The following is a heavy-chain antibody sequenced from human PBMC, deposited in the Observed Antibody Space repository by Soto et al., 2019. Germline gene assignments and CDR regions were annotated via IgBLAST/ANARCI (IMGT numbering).Heavy chain of an antibody. CDR3: ARHSKAMVPHYYYSGMDV. J-gene: IGHJ6*02. CDR2: IYYSGST. D-gene: IGHD5-18*01. Sequence: PSETLSLTCTVSGRSISSSSYYWSWIRQPPGKGLEWIGSIYYSGSTYYNPSLKSRVTISVDTSKNQFSLKLSSVTAADTAVYYCARHSKAMVPHYYYSGMDVWGQGTTVTVS. CDR1: GRSISSSSYY. V-gene: IGHV4-39*01.